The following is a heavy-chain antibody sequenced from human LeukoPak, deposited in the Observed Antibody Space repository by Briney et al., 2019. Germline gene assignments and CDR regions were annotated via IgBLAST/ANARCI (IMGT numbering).Heavy chain of an antibody. J-gene: IGHJ4*02. D-gene: IGHD4-17*01. CDR3: ARDLDYGDPHWFDY. V-gene: IGHV3-30*02. Sequence: GGSLRLSCAASGFTFSSYGMHWVRQAPGKGLEWVAFIRYDGSNKYYADSVKGRFTISRDNSKNTLYLQMNSLRAEDTAVYYCARDLDYGDPHWFDYWGQGTLVTVSS. CDR1: GFTFSSYG. CDR2: IRYDGSNK.